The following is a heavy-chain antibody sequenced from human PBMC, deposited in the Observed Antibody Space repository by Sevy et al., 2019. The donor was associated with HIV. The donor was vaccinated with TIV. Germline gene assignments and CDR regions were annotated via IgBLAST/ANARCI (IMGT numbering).Heavy chain of an antibody. CDR3: ARLGCSSTSCSNVQAYYGMDV. D-gene: IGHD2-2*01. CDR1: GGSISSYY. Sequence: SLTCTVSGGSISSYYWSWIRQPPGKGLEWIGYIYYSGSTNYNPSLKSRVTISVDTSKNQFSLKLSSVTAADTAVYYCARLGCSSTSCSNVQAYYGMDVWGQGTTVTVSS. CDR2: IYYSGST. V-gene: IGHV4-59*01. J-gene: IGHJ6*02.